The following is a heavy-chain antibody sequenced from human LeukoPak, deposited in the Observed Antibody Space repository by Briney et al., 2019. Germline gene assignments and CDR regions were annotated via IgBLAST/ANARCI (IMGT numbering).Heavy chain of an antibody. CDR1: GFTFSSYS. V-gene: IGHV3-21*01. CDR3: ARGEYGSGSYHIDY. J-gene: IGHJ4*02. D-gene: IGHD3-10*01. Sequence: PGGSLRLSCAASGFTFSSYSMNWVRQAPGKGLEWVSSISSSSSYIYYAASLKGRFTISRDNAKNSLYLQMNSLRAEDTAVYYCARGEYGSGSYHIDYWGQGTLVTVSS. CDR2: ISSSSSYI.